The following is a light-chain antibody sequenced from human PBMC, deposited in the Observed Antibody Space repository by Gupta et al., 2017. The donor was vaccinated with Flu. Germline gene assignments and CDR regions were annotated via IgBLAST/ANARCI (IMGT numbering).Light chain of an antibody. CDR3: MQATHLLS. CDR1: QRLVYSDGNTY. V-gene: IGKV2-24*01. Sequence: DIVMTQTPLSLPVTLGQPASISCSSRQRLVYSDGNTYLSWLQQRPGQPTRLLIYKISNRFSGVPERCSGSGAGTDFTLKISRVEDEDVGVYYCMQATHLLSFGGGTKVEIK. J-gene: IGKJ4*01. CDR2: KIS.